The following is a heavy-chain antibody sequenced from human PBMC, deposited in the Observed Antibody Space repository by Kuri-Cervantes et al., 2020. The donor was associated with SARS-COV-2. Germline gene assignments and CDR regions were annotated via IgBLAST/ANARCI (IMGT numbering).Heavy chain of an antibody. CDR1: GYTFTGYY. CDR3: ARGRGSSSCWFDP. Sequence: ASVKVSCKASGYTFTGYYMHWVRQAPGQGLEWMGWINPNSGGTNYAQKFQGWVTMTRDTSISTAYMELSRLRSDDTAVYYCARGRGSSSCWFDPWGQGTLVTVSS. CDR2: INPNSGGT. D-gene: IGHD6-6*01. J-gene: IGHJ5*02. V-gene: IGHV1-2*04.